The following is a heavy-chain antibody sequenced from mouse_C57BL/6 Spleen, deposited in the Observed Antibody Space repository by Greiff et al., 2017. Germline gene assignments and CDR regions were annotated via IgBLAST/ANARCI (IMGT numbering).Heavy chain of an antibody. Sequence: QVQLQQSGAELMKPGASVKLSCKATGYTFTGYWIEWVKQRPGHGLEWIGEILPGSGSTNYNEKFKGKATFTADTSSNTAYMQLSSLTTEDSDIYDCASSDGYYAGYAMDYWGQGTSVTVSS. CDR2: ILPGSGST. CDR1: GYTFTGYW. D-gene: IGHD2-3*01. J-gene: IGHJ4*01. V-gene: IGHV1-9*01. CDR3: ASSDGYYAGYAMDY.